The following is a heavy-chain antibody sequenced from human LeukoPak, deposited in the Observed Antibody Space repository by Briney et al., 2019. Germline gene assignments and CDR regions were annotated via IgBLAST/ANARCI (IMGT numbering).Heavy chain of an antibody. V-gene: IGHV4-4*02. CDR2: IYHSGST. J-gene: IGHJ5*02. D-gene: IGHD2-15*01. Sequence: SETLSLTCAVSGGSNSSSNWWSWVRQPPGKGLEWIGQIYHSGSTNYNPSLKSRVTISVDKSKNQFSLKLRSVTAADTAVYYCARPLSLGYCSGGSCYGRGAWFDRWGQGTLVTVSS. CDR1: GGSNSSSNW. CDR3: ARPLSLGYCSGGSCYGRGAWFDR.